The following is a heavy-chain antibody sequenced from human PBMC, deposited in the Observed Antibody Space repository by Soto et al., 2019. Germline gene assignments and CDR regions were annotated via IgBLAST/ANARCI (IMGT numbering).Heavy chain of an antibody. CDR3: ARDISIAVAYPAFDY. CDR1: GFTFSSYE. CDR2: ISSSGSTI. V-gene: IGHV3-48*03. J-gene: IGHJ4*02. Sequence: PGGSLRLSCAASGFTFSSYEMNWVRQAPGKGLEWVSYISSSGSTIYYADSVKGRFTISRDNAKNSLYLQMNSLRAEDTAVYYCARDISIAVAYPAFDYWGQGTLVTVSS. D-gene: IGHD6-19*01.